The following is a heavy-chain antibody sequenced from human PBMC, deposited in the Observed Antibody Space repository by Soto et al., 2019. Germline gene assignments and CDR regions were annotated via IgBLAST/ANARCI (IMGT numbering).Heavy chain of an antibody. Sequence: GASVKVSCKASGYTFTSYGISWVRQAPGQGLEWMGWISAYNGNTNYAQKLQGRVTMTTDTSTSTAYMELRSLRSDDTAVYYCARDYYGSGSVILWSGMDVWGQGTTVTVSS. D-gene: IGHD3-10*01. CDR3: ARDYYGSGSVILWSGMDV. CDR2: ISAYNGNT. V-gene: IGHV1-18*01. CDR1: GYTFTSYG. J-gene: IGHJ6*02.